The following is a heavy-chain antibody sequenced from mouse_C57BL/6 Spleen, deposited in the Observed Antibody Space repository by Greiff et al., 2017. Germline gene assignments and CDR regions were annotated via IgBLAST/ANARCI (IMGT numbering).Heavy chain of an antibody. V-gene: IGHV5-9*01. CDR2: ISGGGGNT. CDR3: ARWYYGSSYYFDY. D-gene: IGHD1-1*01. J-gene: IGHJ2*01. Sequence: EVQGVESGGGLVKPGGSLKLSCAASGFTFSSYTMSWFRQTPEKRLEWVATISGGGGNTYYPDSVKGRFTITRDHAKNTLYLQMSSLKSEDTALYYCARWYYGSSYYFDYWGQGTTLTVSS. CDR1: GFTFSSYT.